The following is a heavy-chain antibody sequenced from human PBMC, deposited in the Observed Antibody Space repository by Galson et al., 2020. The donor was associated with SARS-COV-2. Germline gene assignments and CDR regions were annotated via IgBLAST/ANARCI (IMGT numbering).Heavy chain of an antibody. CDR1: GFPLRTSGVD. J-gene: IGHJ4*02. CDR2: IYWDDDK. V-gene: IGHV2-5*02. Sequence: SGPTLLKPTQPLTLTCTFSGFPLRTSGVDVGWIRQPPGKALEWLALIYWDDDKRYSPSLKSRLTITKDTSKNQVVLTMTNMHPVDTATYYCAHRPPGAAAGNFDYWGQGTLVTVSS. CDR3: AHRPPGAAAGNFDY. D-gene: IGHD6-13*01.